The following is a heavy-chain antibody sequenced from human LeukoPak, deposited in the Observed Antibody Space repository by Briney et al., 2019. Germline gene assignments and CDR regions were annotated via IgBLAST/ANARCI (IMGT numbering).Heavy chain of an antibody. Sequence: SETLSLPCTVSGRFISIYYWSWIRHPPGKGREWIGYLYYSGRTDYNTSRKRRVTISVDASNNQFTLKVNSVTAADTAVYYCARTGLSGYYDSSGSLGKFDYWGQGTLVTVSS. J-gene: IGHJ4*02. CDR3: ARTGLSGYYDSSGSLGKFDY. V-gene: IGHV4-59*12. D-gene: IGHD3-22*01. CDR1: GRFISIYY. CDR2: LYYSGRT.